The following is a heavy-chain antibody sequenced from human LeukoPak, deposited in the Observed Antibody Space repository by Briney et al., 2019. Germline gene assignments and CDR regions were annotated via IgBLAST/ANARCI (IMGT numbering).Heavy chain of an antibody. D-gene: IGHD1-20*01. CDR2: IIPIFGTA. CDR3: ARVEIGITGTKNWFDP. CDR1: GGTFSSYA. Sequence: SVKVSCKASGGTFSSYAISWVRQAPGQGLEWMGGIIPIFGTANYAQKFQGRVTITTDESTSTAYMELSSLRSEDTAVYYCARVEIGITGTKNWFDPWGQGTLVTVSS. V-gene: IGHV1-69*05. J-gene: IGHJ5*02.